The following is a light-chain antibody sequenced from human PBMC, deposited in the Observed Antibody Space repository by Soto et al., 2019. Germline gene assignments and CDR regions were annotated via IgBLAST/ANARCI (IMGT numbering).Light chain of an antibody. CDR1: QSIATF. J-gene: IGKJ3*01. CDR3: QQSYNRLFT. Sequence: DIQMTQSRSSLSASVGDRATISFRASQSIATFLNWYQPKPGRAPQLLLHADSSLQSGVSSRFSGGGSRTDCPLTISSLQPEDFATCHCQQSYNRLFTFVTGIKVDI. V-gene: IGKV1-39*01. CDR2: ADS.